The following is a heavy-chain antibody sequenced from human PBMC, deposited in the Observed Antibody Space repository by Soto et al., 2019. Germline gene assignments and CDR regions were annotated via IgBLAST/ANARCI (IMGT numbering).Heavy chain of an antibody. CDR1: GFTFTIYA. D-gene: IGHD2-15*01. CDR3: ANNWDCSGGTCYSYYCYDVYV. J-gene: IGHJ6*02. Sequence: EVQLLESGGGLVQPGGSLRLSCAASGFTFTIYAMSWVRQAPGKGLEWVSGISGSGANTYYADSVKGRFTISRDNSKNTLYLQINSLRAEYTAVYYCANNWDCSGGTCYSYYCYDVYVWGQGTTVTVSS. V-gene: IGHV3-23*01. CDR2: ISGSGANT.